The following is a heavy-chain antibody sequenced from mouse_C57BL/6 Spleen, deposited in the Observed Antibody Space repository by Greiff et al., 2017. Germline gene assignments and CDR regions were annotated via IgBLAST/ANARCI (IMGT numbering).Heavy chain of an antibody. CDR2: ISSGSSTI. CDR1: GFTFSDYG. J-gene: IGHJ3*01. CDR3: ARTYGSSPGWFAY. V-gene: IGHV5-17*01. Sequence: EVQLVESGGGLVKPGGSLKLSCAASGFTFSDYGMHWVRQAPEKGLEWVAYISSGSSTIYYADTVKGRFTISRDNAKNTLFLQMTSLRSEDTAMYYCARTYGSSPGWFAYWGQGTLVTVSA. D-gene: IGHD1-1*01.